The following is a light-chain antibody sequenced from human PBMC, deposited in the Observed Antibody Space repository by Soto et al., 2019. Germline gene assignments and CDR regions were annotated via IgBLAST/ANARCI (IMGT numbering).Light chain of an antibody. CDR1: QGISSY. V-gene: IGKV1-9*01. CDR3: QQLNSYPLT. Sequence: DIQLTQSPSFLSASVGDRVTITCRASQGISSYLAWYQQKPGKAPKLLIYGASTLQSGVPSRFSGSGSGTEFTLTISSLQPEDFATYYCQQLNSYPLTFGGGTEEEIK. CDR2: GAS. J-gene: IGKJ4*01.